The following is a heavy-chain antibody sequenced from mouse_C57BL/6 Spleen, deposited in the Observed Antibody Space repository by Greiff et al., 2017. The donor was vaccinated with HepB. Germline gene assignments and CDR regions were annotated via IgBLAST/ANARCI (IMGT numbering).Heavy chain of an antibody. D-gene: IGHD1-1*01. V-gene: IGHV5-17*01. CDR2: ISSGSSTI. CDR1: GFTFSDYG. Sequence: EVQRVESGGGLVKPGGSLKLSCAASGFTFSDYGMHWVRQAPEKGLEWVAYISSGSSTIYYADTVKGRFTISRDNAKNTLFLQMTSLRSEDTAMYYCARCYYYGSSYDAMDYWVKEPQSPSPQ. CDR3: ARCYYYGSSYDAMDY. J-gene: IGHJ4*01.